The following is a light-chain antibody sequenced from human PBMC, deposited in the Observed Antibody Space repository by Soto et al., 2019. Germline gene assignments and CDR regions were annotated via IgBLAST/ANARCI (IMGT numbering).Light chain of an antibody. Sequence: EMVMTQSPATLSVSPGERATLSCRASQSVSSKLARYQQKPGQAPRLLIYRASTRATDIPARFSGSGSGTEFTLTISSLQSEDFAVYYCQQYNNWPPATFGQGTKVDIK. V-gene: IGKV3-15*01. CDR2: RAS. CDR3: QQYNNWPPAT. CDR1: QSVSSK. J-gene: IGKJ1*01.